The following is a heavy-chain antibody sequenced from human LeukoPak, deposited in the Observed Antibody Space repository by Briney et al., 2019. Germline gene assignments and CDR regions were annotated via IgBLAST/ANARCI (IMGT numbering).Heavy chain of an antibody. CDR3: ARPSYGSGSYFGY. V-gene: IGHV4-34*01. Sequence: SETLSLTCAVYGGSFSSYYWSWIRQPPGKGLEWIGEINHSRSTSYNPSLKSRVTISVDTSKNQFSLKLSSVTAADTAVYYCARPSYGSGSYFGYWGQGTLVTVSS. D-gene: IGHD3-10*01. CDR2: INHSRST. J-gene: IGHJ4*02. CDR1: GGSFSSYY.